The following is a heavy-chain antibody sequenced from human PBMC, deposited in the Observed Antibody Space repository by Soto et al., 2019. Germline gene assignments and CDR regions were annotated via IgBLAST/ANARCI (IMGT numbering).Heavy chain of an antibody. V-gene: IGHV3-66*01. CDR3: ARDHRGGGSGIYYYYMDV. Sequence: GGSLRLSCAASGFTVSSNYMSWVRQAPGKGLEWVSVIYSGGSTYYADSVKGRFTISRDNSKNTLYLQMNSLRAEDTAVYYCARDHRGGGSGIYYYYMDVWGKGTTVTVSS. CDR1: GFTVSSNY. CDR2: IYSGGST. J-gene: IGHJ6*03. D-gene: IGHD3-10*01.